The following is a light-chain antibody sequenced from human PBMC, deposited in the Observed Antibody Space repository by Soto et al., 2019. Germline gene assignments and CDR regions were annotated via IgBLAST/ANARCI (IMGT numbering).Light chain of an antibody. V-gene: IGKV3-15*01. CDR3: QQRRDWLS. CDR1: QSVGSH. J-gene: IGKJ4*01. CDR2: GAS. Sequence: IVMTQTPATLSVSPGEGATLSCRASQSVGSHLAWYQQKPGQTPRLLIYGASTRATGIPARFSGSGSGTDFTLTISRLEPEDFAVYFCQQRRDWLSFGGGTKVDI.